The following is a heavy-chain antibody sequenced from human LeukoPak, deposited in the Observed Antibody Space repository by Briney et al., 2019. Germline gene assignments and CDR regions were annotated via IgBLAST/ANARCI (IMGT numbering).Heavy chain of an antibody. D-gene: IGHD6-6*01. J-gene: IGHJ4*02. V-gene: IGHV3-74*01. Sequence: GGSLRLSCAASGFTFSTYWMHWVRQAPGKGLVWVSHINTDGSSTNYADSVKGRFTISRDNAKNTVYLQMNSLRAEDTAVYYCAREPGSSPGFDNWGQGTLVTVSS. CDR3: AREPGSSPGFDN. CDR1: GFTFSTYW. CDR2: INTDGSST.